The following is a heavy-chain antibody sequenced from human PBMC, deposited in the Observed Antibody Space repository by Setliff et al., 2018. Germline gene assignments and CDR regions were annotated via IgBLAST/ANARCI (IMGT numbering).Heavy chain of an antibody. V-gene: IGHV4-39*07. D-gene: IGHD2-8*02. CDR2: IYSSGSTT. CDR3: VRTTRSTGFYGQGVAYYMDV. CDR1: GGSVSNSGFF. Sequence: TLSLTCTVSGGSVSNSGFFWGWLRQAPGKGLEWIGRIYSSGSTTYYNPSLESRVTIIMETSKNRFSLWLTSVTAADAAVYYCVRTTRSTGFYGQGVAYYMDVWDKGTTVTVSS. J-gene: IGHJ6*03.